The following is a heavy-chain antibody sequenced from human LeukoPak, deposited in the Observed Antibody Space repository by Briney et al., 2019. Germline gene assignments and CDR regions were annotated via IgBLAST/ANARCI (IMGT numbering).Heavy chain of an antibody. V-gene: IGHV4-34*01. J-gene: IGHJ5*02. CDR1: GGSFRGYY. D-gene: IGHD2-15*01. CDR2: INHSGRM. CDR3: ARRGGWWPQMNWFDP. Sequence: SETLSLTCAVYGGSFRGYYWSWIRHPPGNGLEWVGEINHSGRMNFNPSHKSRVTISVDTSKNQYSLKMRSVTAGDTAVYYCARRGGWWPQMNWFDPWGEGTLVTVSS.